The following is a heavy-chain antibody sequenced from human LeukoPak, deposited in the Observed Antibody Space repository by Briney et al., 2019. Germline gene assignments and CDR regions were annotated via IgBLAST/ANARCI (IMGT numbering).Heavy chain of an antibody. J-gene: IGHJ6*04. CDR3: ARDPKAGSGSYYDENYYGMDV. V-gene: IGHV4-61*01. CDR2: IYYSGST. Sequence: SETLSLTCTVSGGSVSSGSYYWSWIRQPPGKGLEWIGYIYYSGSTNYNPSLKSRVTISVDTSKNQFSLKLSSVTAADTAVYYCARDPKAGSGSYYDENYYGMDVWGKGTTVTVSS. D-gene: IGHD3-10*01. CDR1: GGSVSSGSYY.